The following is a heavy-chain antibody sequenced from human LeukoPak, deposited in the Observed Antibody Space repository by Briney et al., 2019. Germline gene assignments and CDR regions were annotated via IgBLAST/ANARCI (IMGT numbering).Heavy chain of an antibody. CDR3: ARVGDHYHWNFDL. CDR1: GFTVGTKY. V-gene: IGHV3-53*01. J-gene: IGHJ2*01. D-gene: IGHD3-10*01. CDR2: LYSGGDT. Sequence: GGSLRLSCAASGFTVGTKYMNWVRQAPGKGLEWVSILYSGGDTYYADSVKGRFTISRDNSRNTLSLQMNSLRVEDTAVYYRARVGDHYHWNFDLWGRGTLVTVSS.